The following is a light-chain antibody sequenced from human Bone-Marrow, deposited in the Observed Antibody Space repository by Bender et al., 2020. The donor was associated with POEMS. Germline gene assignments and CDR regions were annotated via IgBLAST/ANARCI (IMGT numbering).Light chain of an antibody. CDR1: SSNIGTNP. V-gene: IGLV1-44*01. CDR3: AAWEDSLNGWV. Sequence: QSVLTQPPSASGTPGQRVTISCSGSSSNIGTNPVNWYQQLPGTAPKLLINYNNQRPSGVPDRFSGSKSGTSASLAISGLQSEDEADYYCAAWEDSLNGWVFGGGTKLTVL. CDR2: YNN. J-gene: IGLJ3*02.